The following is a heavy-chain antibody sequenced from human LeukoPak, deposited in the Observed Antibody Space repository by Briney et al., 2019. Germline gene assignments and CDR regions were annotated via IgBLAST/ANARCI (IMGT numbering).Heavy chain of an antibody. CDR3: ASGSGPTYYYYMDV. D-gene: IGHD3-10*01. CDR2: IYTSGST. Sequence: SETLSLTCTVSGGSISSYYWSWIRQPAGKGLEWIGRIYTSGSTNYNPSLKSRVTMSVDTSKNQFSLKLSSVTAADTAVYYCASGSGPTYYYYMDVWGKGTTVTASS. CDR1: GGSISSYY. J-gene: IGHJ6*03. V-gene: IGHV4-4*07.